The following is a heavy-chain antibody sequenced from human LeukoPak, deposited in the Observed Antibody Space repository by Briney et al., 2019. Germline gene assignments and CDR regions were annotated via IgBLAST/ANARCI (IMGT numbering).Heavy chain of an antibody. J-gene: IGHJ4*02. CDR1: GFTFSSYS. CDR3: ARALAAAGTDY. CDR2: ISSSSSYI. V-gene: IGHV3-21*01. Sequence: GGSLRLSCAASGFTFSSYSMNWVRQAQGKGLKWVSSISSSSSYIYYADSVKGRFTISRDNAKNSLYLQMNSLRAEDTAVYYCARALAAAGTDYWGQGTLVTVSS. D-gene: IGHD6-13*01.